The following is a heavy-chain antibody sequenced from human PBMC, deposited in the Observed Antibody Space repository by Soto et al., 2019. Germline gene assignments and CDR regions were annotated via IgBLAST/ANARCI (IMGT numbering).Heavy chain of an antibody. CDR2: INPSGGST. J-gene: IGHJ3*02. Sequence: ASAKVSCKASGYTFTSYYIHWVRQAAGQGLEWMGIINPSGGSTRYAQRFQGRVTMTRDTSTSTLHMELSSLRSEDTAVYYCATGTDFGWLDNPNHALDIWGQGTMVTVSS. CDR1: GYTFTSYY. D-gene: IGHD3-9*01. CDR3: ATGTDFGWLDNPNHALDI. V-gene: IGHV1-46*01.